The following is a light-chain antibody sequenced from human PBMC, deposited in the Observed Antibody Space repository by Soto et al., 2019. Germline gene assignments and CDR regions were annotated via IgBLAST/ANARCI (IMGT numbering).Light chain of an antibody. CDR1: RSIKNRN. V-gene: IGKV3-20*01. Sequence: EIVLTQSPGTLSLSPGERATLSSRASRSIKNRNLAGYKQKPGQAPRLLIYAASSRATGIPDRFSGSGSGTDFTLTISRLEPEDFAVYYCQQFGSSPGFTFGPGTKVDIK. CDR2: AAS. J-gene: IGKJ3*01. CDR3: QQFGSSPGFT.